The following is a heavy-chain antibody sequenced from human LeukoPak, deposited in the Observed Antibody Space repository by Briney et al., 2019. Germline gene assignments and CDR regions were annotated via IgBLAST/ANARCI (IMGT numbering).Heavy chain of an antibody. D-gene: IGHD2-2*01. CDR1: GGSINSYY. J-gene: IGHJ4*02. CDR2: IYYSGST. CDR3: ARHVTRDCSSTSCLVVDY. Sequence: PSETLSLTCTVSGGSINSYYWSWIRQPPGKGLEWIEYIYYSGSTNYNPSLKSRVTISVDTSKNQFSLKLSSVTAADTAVYYCARHVTRDCSSTSCLVVDYWGQGTLVTVSS. V-gene: IGHV4-59*08.